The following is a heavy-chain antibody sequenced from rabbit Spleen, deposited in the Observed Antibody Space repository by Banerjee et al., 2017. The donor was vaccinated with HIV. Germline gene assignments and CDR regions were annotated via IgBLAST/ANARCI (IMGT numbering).Heavy chain of an antibody. Sequence: QEQLVESGGGLVQPGGSLKLSCKASGVSFSGDSYMCWVRQAPGKGLEWVVCIDAGDSGFTYFANWAKGRFTISKTSSTTVTLQMTSLTAADTATYFCARDTASSFSSYGMDLWGPGTLVTVS. CDR3: ARDTASSFSSYGMDL. CDR1: GVSFSGDSY. D-gene: IGHD8-1*01. V-gene: IGHV1S45*01. J-gene: IGHJ6*01. CDR2: IDAGDSGFT.